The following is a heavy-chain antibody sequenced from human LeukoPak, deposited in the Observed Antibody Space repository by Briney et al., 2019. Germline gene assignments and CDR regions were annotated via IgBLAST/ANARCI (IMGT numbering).Heavy chain of an antibody. V-gene: IGHV3-30*02. CDR1: GFTFSSYG. Sequence: PGGSLRLSCAASGFTFSSYGMHWVRQAPGKGLEWVAFIRYDGSNKYYADSVKGRFTISRDNSKNTLYLQMNSLRAEDTAVYYCARHIPNWSGYYRYYFDSWGQGTLVTVSS. CDR3: ARHIPNWSGYYRYYFDS. J-gene: IGHJ4*02. CDR2: IRYDGSNK. D-gene: IGHD3-3*01.